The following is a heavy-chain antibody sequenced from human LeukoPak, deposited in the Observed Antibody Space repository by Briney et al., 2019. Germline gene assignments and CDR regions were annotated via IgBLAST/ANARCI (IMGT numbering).Heavy chain of an antibody. Sequence: SQTLSLTCTVSGGSISSGSYYWSWIRQPAGKGLEWIGRIYTSGSTNYNPSLKSRVTISVATSKNQSSLKLSSVTAADTAVYYCARSKVRGVITYYFDYWGQGTLVTVSS. CDR2: IYTSGST. D-gene: IGHD3-10*01. CDR1: GGSISSGSYY. J-gene: IGHJ4*02. CDR3: ARSKVRGVITYYFDY. V-gene: IGHV4-61*02.